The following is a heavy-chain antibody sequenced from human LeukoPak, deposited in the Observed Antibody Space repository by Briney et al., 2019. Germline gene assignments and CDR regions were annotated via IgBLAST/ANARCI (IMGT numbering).Heavy chain of an antibody. J-gene: IGHJ4*02. CDR1: GFTFSSYP. D-gene: IGHD6-13*01. V-gene: IGHV3-64*01. CDR2: ISGNGDST. Sequence: PGGSLRLSCAASGFTFSSYPIHWVRQAPGKGLEYVSSISGNGDSTFYANSVKGRFTISRDNSKNTLYLQMGSLRAEDMAVYYCARVGYSSPFDYWGQGTLVTVSS. CDR3: ARVGYSSPFDY.